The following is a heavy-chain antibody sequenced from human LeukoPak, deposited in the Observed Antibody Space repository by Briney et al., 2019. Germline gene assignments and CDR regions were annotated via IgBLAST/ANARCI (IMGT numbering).Heavy chain of an antibody. J-gene: IGHJ4*02. CDR1: GGSISSYY. D-gene: IGHD4-17*01. V-gene: IGHV4-59*01. CDR3: VKDKGDVTRASSERFDY. Sequence: SETLSLTCTVSGGSISSYYWSWIRQPPGKGLEWIGYIYYSGTTNYNPSLKSRVAISVDTSKNQFSLKLRSMTAADTAVYYCVKDKGDVTRASSERFDYWGQGTLVTVSS. CDR2: IYYSGTT.